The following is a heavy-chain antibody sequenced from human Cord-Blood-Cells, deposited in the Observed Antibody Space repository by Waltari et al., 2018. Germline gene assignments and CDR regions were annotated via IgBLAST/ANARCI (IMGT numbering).Heavy chain of an antibody. CDR1: GFTSSSYW. D-gene: IGHD2-2*01. CDR2: IKQDGSEK. CDR3: ARYSSTSCFDY. Sequence: EVQLVESGGGLVQPGGSRRLNSAGSGFTSSSYWLSLARQAPGKGLEWVANIKQDGSEKYYVDSVKGRFTISRDNAKNSLYLQMNSLRAEDTAVYYCARYSSTSCFDYWGQGTLVTVSS. V-gene: IGHV3-7*01. J-gene: IGHJ4*02.